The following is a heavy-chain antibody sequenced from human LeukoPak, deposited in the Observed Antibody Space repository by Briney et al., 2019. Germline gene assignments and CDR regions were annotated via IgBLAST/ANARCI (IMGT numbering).Heavy chain of an antibody. CDR3: AKDAHYYDSSGYFLLFDY. CDR1: GFTFSGYS. D-gene: IGHD3-22*01. CDR2: IDRSGTNI. Sequence: PGGSRRLSCAASGFTFSGYSMNWVRPAPGKGLGGVASIDRSGTNIYYADSLKGRFTISRDNSKNTLYLQMNSLRAEDTAVYYCAKDAHYYDSSGYFLLFDYWGQGTLVTVSS. J-gene: IGHJ4*02. V-gene: IGHV3-21*04.